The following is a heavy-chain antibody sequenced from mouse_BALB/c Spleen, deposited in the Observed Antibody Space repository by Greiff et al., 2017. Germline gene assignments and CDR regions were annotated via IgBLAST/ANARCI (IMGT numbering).Heavy chain of an antibody. Sequence: LQHPGSELVRPGASVKLSCKASGYTFTSYWMHWVKQRHGQGLEWIGNIYPGSGSTNYDEKFKSKGTLTVDTSSSTAYMHLSSLTSEDSAVYYCTRGYDGYWYFDVWGAGTTVTVSS. CDR1: GYTFTSYW. D-gene: IGHD2-3*01. CDR2: IYPGSGST. J-gene: IGHJ1*01. V-gene: IGHV1S22*01. CDR3: TRGYDGYWYFDV.